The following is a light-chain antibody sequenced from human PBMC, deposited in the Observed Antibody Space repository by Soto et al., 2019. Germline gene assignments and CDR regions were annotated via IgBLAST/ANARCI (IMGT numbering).Light chain of an antibody. CDR2: CNN. Sequence: QSVLTQPPSASGTPGQRVTISCSGSGSNIGTNTVNWYRQLPGTAPKLLIYCNNQRPSGVPDRFSGSKSGTSASLAISGLQSEDEADYYCAAWDGSLNNVLFGGGTKLTVL. J-gene: IGLJ2*01. CDR3: AAWDGSLNNVL. V-gene: IGLV1-44*01. CDR1: GSNIGTNT.